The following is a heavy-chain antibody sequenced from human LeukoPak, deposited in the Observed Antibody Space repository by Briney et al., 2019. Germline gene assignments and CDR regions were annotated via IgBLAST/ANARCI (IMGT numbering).Heavy chain of an antibody. D-gene: IGHD1-14*01. CDR3: VRAPTGQFPNLSPDFDS. CDR1: GFTFTNCA. CDR2: ITGSGDRT. V-gene: IGHV3-23*01. Sequence: GGSLRLSCAASGFTFTNCAMSWVRQAPGKGLQWVSAITGSGDRTYYPDSVKGRFIVSRDSSKNTLYLHMKRLTGEDTAVYYCVRAPTGQFPNLSPDFDSWGQGTLVTVSS. J-gene: IGHJ4*02.